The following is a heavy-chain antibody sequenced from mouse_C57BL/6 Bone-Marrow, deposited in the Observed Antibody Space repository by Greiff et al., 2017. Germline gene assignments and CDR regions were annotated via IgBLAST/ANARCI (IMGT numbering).Heavy chain of an antibody. D-gene: IGHD1-1*01. CDR3: AGDYGSNYWYFDV. Sequence: VQLQQSGPELVKPGASVKLSCKASGYTFTSYDINWVKQRPGQGLEWIGWIYPRDGSTKYNDKFKGKATLTVDTSSSTAYMELHSLTSEDSAVYFSAGDYGSNYWYFDVWGTGTTVTVSS. J-gene: IGHJ1*03. CDR2: IYPRDGST. V-gene: IGHV1-85*01. CDR1: GYTFTSYD.